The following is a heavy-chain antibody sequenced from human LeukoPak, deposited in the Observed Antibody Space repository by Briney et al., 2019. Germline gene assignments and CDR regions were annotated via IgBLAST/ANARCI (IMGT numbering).Heavy chain of an antibody. CDR3: AKEPNYYDSSGYDY. Sequence: PGGSLRLSCAASGFTVSSNYMSWVRQAPGKGLEWVSVIYSGGSTYYADSVKGRFTISRDNSKNTLYLQMNSLRAEDTAVYYCAKEPNYYDSSGYDYWGQGTLVTVSS. J-gene: IGHJ4*02. CDR1: GFTVSSNY. CDR2: IYSGGST. D-gene: IGHD3-22*01. V-gene: IGHV3-53*01.